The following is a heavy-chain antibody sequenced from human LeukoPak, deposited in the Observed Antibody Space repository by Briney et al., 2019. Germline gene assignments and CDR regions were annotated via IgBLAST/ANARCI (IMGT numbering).Heavy chain of an antibody. Sequence: SETLSLTCTVSGGSIGSYYWGWIRQSPGKRLEWIGYIYDSGSTNYNSSLKSRVTMSVDTSKNQFSLKLNSVTAADTAVYYCARHGSGWSFDYWGQGTLVTVSS. CDR1: GGSIGSYY. CDR2: IYDSGST. D-gene: IGHD6-19*01. CDR3: ARHGSGWSFDY. V-gene: IGHV4-59*01. J-gene: IGHJ4*02.